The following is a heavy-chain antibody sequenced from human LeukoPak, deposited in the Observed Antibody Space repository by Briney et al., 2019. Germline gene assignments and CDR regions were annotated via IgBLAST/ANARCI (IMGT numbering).Heavy chain of an antibody. CDR3: ARVPMDSSGYWSYYYGMDV. D-gene: IGHD3-22*01. J-gene: IGHJ6*02. Sequence: SVKVSCKASGGTFSSYAISWVRQAPGQGLEWMGRIIPIFGIANYAQKFQGRVTITADKSTSTDYMELSSLRSEDTAVYYCARVPMDSSGYWSYYYGMDVWGQGTTVTVSS. CDR1: GGTFSSYA. V-gene: IGHV1-69*04. CDR2: IIPIFGIA.